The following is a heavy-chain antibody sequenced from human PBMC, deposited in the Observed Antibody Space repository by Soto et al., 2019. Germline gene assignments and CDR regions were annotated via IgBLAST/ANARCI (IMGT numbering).Heavy chain of an antibody. CDR1: GFSFTTAGVA. CDR3: AHSDGGYEIIYFDF. D-gene: IGHD5-12*01. V-gene: IGHV2-5*01. J-gene: IGHJ4*02. CDR2: IYYNDDR. Sequence: SGPTLVNPTQTLTLTCTFSGFSFTTAGVAVGWIRQTPGGALEWLTLIYYNDDRRFSPSLKTRLTTTGDTSKNQVVLSLTNVDPGDTATYFCAHSDGGYEIIYFDFWGQGIPVTVSS.